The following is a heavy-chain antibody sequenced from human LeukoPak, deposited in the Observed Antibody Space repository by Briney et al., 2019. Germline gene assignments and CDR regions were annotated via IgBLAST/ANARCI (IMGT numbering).Heavy chain of an antibody. D-gene: IGHD1-26*01. Sequence: GGSLRLSCAASGFTFSTYGMHWVRQAPGKGLDWVACTQNDGSNKYYADSVKGRFTISRDNSKNTLYLQMNSLGTDDTAVYYCAREEEWELPDYWGQGTLVIVSS. CDR3: AREEEWELPDY. J-gene: IGHJ4*02. CDR1: GFTFSTYG. V-gene: IGHV3-30*02. CDR2: TQNDGSNK.